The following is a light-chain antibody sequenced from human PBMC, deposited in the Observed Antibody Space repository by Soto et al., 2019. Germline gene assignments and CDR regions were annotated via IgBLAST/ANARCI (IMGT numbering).Light chain of an antibody. J-gene: IGKJ5*01. CDR3: QQRHMWPIT. Sequence: EVVLTQSPVTLSLSPGERATFSCRASQSFRGLLAWYQQKHGQAPRXXSYDAYNRATGIPPRVSGSGSGTEFTLTISSLQPEDSEVYYCQQRHMWPITFGQGTRLEIK. CDR1: QSFRGL. CDR2: DAY. V-gene: IGKV3-11*01.